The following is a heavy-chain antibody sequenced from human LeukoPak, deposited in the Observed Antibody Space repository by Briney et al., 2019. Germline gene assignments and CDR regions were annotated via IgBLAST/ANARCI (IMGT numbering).Heavy chain of an antibody. V-gene: IGHV4-4*07. D-gene: IGHD6-6*01. CDR3: ARVGIAARVLDY. J-gene: IGHJ4*02. Sequence: SETLSLTCTVSGGSISNHYWSWIRQPAGKGLEWIGRIYSSGSTNYNPSLKSRVTMSVDPSKNQLSLELTSVTAADTAVHYCARVGIAARVLDYWGQGTLVTVSS. CDR1: GGSISNHY. CDR2: IYSSGST.